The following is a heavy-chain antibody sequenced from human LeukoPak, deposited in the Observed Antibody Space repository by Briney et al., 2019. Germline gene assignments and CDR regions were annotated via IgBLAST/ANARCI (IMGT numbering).Heavy chain of an antibody. V-gene: IGHV4-59*01. CDR1: GGSISSYY. J-gene: IGHJ5*02. D-gene: IGHD4-17*01. CDR2: IYYSGST. Sequence: SETLSLTCTVSGGSISSYYWSWIRQPPGKGLEWIGYIYYSGSTNYNPSLKSRVTISVDTSKNQFSLKLSSVTAADTAVYYCARGDYGDYESGIDWFDPWGQGTLVTVSS. CDR3: ARGDYGDYESGIDWFDP.